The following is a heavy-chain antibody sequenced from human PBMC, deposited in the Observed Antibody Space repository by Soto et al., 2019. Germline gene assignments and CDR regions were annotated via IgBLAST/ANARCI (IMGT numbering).Heavy chain of an antibody. CDR2: MSSSGSTT. V-gene: IGHV3-11*01. CDR3: ARAGSRGSVDY. CDR1: GFTFSDYY. J-gene: IGHJ4*02. Sequence: PGGSLRLSCGASGFTFSDYYMNWIRQAPGKGLEWLAYMSSSGSTTYYAESVKGRFTISRDNAKNSLYLQMNSLTADDTALYYCARAGSRGSVDYWGQGTLVTVSS. D-gene: IGHD3-22*01.